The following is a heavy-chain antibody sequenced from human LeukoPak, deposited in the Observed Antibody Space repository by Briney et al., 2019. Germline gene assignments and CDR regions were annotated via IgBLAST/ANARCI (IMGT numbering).Heavy chain of an antibody. CDR2: IYYSGRT. J-gene: IGHJ4*02. V-gene: IGHV4-39*01. CDR1: GGSISGSNYY. D-gene: IGHD5-24*01. Sequence: PSETLSLTCTVPGGSISGSNYYWGWIRQPPGMGLEWIGSIYYSGRTYYNPSLKSRVTISVDTSNNHFSLRLSSVTAADTAVYYCARHEEEDGYNAKTFHYWGQGTLVTVSS. CDR3: ARHEEEDGYNAKTFHY.